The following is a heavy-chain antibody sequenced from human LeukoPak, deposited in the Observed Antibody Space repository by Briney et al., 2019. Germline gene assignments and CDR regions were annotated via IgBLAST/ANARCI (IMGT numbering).Heavy chain of an antibody. J-gene: IGHJ4*02. Sequence: PGGSLRLSCVASGFTFGKYWMSWVRQAPGKGLEWVANIKLDGSEKNYVDSVKGRFTISRDNTKNSLYLQMNSLRAEDTAVYYCARGFPANDYWGQGTLVTVSS. V-gene: IGHV3-7*03. CDR2: IKLDGSEK. CDR1: GFTFGKYW. CDR3: ARGFPANDY.